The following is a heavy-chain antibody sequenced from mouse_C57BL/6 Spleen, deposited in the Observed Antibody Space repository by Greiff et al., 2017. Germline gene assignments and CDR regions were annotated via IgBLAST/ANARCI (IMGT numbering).Heavy chain of an antibody. D-gene: IGHD1-1*01. V-gene: IGHV5-4*01. Sequence: EVHLVESGGGLVKPGGSLKLSCAASGFTFSSYAMSWVRQTPEKRLEWVATISDGGSYTYYPDNVKGRFTISRDNAKNNLYLQMSHLKSEDTAMYYCARGDYYGSSYLDYWGQGTTLTVSS. CDR2: ISDGGSYT. CDR1: GFTFSSYA. J-gene: IGHJ2*01. CDR3: ARGDYYGSSYLDY.